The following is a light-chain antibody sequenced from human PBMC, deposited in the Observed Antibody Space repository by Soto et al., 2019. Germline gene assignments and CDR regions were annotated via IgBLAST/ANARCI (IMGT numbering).Light chain of an antibody. J-gene: IGLJ2*01. CDR1: SRDIGSSPY. Sequence: QAASVSGSPGQSITISCTGTSRDIGSSPYVSWYQQYPGKAPKCMIYDVNNRPSGVSNRFSGSKSGNTASLSISGLQAEDEAVYYCTSYTTTNTLALGGGTKLTVL. CDR3: TSYTTTNTLA. V-gene: IGLV2-14*03. CDR2: DVN.